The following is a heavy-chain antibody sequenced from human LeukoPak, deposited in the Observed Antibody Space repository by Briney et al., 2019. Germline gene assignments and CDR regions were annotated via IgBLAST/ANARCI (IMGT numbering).Heavy chain of an antibody. Sequence: SGGSLRLSCVVSGFSFSSYSMKWVRQAPGKGLGWVSSISTGGTYIRYADSVRGRFTISRDNAKKSVYLQMNSLRAEDTAVYYCTRDAIPVAGADAYDIWGQGTLVTVSS. CDR3: TRDAIPVAGADAYDI. CDR1: GFSFSSYS. J-gene: IGHJ3*02. D-gene: IGHD6-19*01. V-gene: IGHV3-21*01. CDR2: ISTGGTYI.